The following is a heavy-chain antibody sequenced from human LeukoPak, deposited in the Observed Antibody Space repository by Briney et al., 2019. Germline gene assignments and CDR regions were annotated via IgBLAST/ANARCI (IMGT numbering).Heavy chain of an antibody. CDR1: GGTFNNSA. V-gene: IGHV1-2*06. CDR3: ASGEITGFDY. Sequence: GASVKVSCKTSGGTFNNSAISWVRHAPGQGLEWMGRINPNSGGTNYAQKFQGRVTMTRDTSISTAYMELSRLRSDDTAVYYCASGEITGFDYWGQGTPVTVSS. J-gene: IGHJ4*02. CDR2: INPNSGGT. D-gene: IGHD3-10*01.